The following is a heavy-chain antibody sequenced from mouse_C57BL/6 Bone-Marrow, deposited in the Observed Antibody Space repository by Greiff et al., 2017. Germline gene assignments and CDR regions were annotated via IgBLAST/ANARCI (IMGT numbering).Heavy chain of an antibody. V-gene: IGHV1-81*01. J-gene: IGHJ1*03. CDR1: GYTFTSYG. CDR2: IYPSSGDT. CDR3: TSPCSYWYCDV. Sequence: QVHVQQSGAELVRPGASVKLSCKASGYTFTSYGISWVKQRPGQGLEWIGKIYPSSGDTYYNEKFKGKATLTADKSSSTAYMELSRLTSEDSAVFFCTSPCSYWYCDVWGTGTTVTVSS.